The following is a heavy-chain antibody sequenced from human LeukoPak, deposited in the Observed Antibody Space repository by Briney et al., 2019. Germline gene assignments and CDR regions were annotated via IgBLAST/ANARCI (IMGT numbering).Heavy chain of an antibody. D-gene: IGHD3-10*01. J-gene: IGHJ3*02. CDR3: AGVDIREFESGLGAFDI. Sequence: SETLSLTCTLSGGSLSSYYCSWIRQPAGKGLEWIGCIHTSGSTNYHPSLTSRVTMSVATSKIQIYLKLSSVTAADTAVYYCAGVDIREFESGLGAFDIWGQGTMVTVSS. V-gene: IGHV4-4*07. CDR1: GGSLSSYY. CDR2: IHTSGST.